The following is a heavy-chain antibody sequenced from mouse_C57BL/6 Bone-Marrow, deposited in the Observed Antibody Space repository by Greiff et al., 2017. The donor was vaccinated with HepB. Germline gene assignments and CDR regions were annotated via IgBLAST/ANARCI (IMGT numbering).Heavy chain of an antibody. Sequence: VQLQQSGAELARPGASVKLSCKASGYTFTSYGISWVKQRTGQGLEWIGEIYPRSGNTYYNEKFKCKATLTADKSSSTAYMELRSLTSEDSAVYFCARERIYYYGSSYFDYWGQGTTLTVSS. CDR1: GYTFTSYG. D-gene: IGHD1-1*01. CDR2: IYPRSGNT. J-gene: IGHJ2*01. CDR3: ARERIYYYGSSYFDY. V-gene: IGHV1-81*01.